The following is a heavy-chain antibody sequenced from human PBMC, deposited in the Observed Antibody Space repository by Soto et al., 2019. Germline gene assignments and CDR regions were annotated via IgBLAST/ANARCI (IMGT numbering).Heavy chain of an antibody. V-gene: IGHV4-39*02. D-gene: IGHD3-10*01. CDR2: IFYTGTT. CDR3: TTDVRRYGVFDY. J-gene: IGHJ4*02. Sequence: SETLSLTCTVSGDSITTSSSYWDWIRQSPGGGLEWIGAIFYTGTTYYNPSLKSRVTVSVDTSKNQFSLKLTSVTAADTAVYYCTTDVRRYGVFDYWGQGTLVTVS. CDR1: GDSITTSSSY.